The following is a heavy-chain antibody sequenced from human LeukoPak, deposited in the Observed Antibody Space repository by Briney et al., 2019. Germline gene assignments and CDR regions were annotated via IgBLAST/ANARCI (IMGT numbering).Heavy chain of an antibody. CDR2: INTDGRST. CDR1: GFTFSSYW. Sequence: GGSLRLSCAASGFTFSSYWMHWVRQAPGKGLVWVSRINTDGRSTTYADSVKGRFTISRDNAKNSLYLQMNSLRAEDTAIYYCARDWGAAGLWDYWGQGTLVTVSS. D-gene: IGHD6-13*01. CDR3: ARDWGAAGLWDY. J-gene: IGHJ4*02. V-gene: IGHV3-74*01.